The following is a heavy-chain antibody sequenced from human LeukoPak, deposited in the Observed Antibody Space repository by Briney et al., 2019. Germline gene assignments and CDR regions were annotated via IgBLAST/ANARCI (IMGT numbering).Heavy chain of an antibody. V-gene: IGHV4-34*01. CDR3: ARGGWAYYYDSSGFHDAFDI. Sequence: PSETLSLTCAVYGGSFSGYYWSWIRQPPGKGLEWIGEINHSGSTYYNPSLKSRVTISVDRSKNQFSLKLSSVTAADTAVYYCARGGWAYYYDSSGFHDAFDIWGQGTMVTVSS. D-gene: IGHD3-22*01. CDR2: INHSGST. CDR1: GGSFSGYY. J-gene: IGHJ3*02.